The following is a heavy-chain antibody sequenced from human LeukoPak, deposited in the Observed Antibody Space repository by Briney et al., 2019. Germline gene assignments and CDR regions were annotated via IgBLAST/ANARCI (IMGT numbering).Heavy chain of an antibody. D-gene: IGHD3-9*01. V-gene: IGHV1-18*01. J-gene: IGHJ4*02. CDR3: ARGRRLTGYYDFDY. CDR2: ISAYNGNT. CDR1: GYTFTSYG. Sequence: ASVKVSCKASGYTFTSYGISRVRQAPGQGLEWMGWISAYNGNTNYAQKLQGRVTMTTDTSTSTAYMELSSLRSEDTAVYYCARGRRLTGYYDFDYWGQGTLVTVSS.